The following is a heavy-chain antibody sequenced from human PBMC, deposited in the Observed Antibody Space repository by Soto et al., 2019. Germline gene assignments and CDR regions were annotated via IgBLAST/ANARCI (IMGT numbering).Heavy chain of an antibody. V-gene: IGHV3-49*03. Sequence: GGSLILSCTASGFTFCYYSMSWFRQAPGKGLEWVGFIRSKAYGGTTEYAASVKGRFTISRDDSKSIAYLQMNSLKTEDTAVYYCTRASESSLGYYDFWSGYYRYFDYWGQGTLVTVSS. J-gene: IGHJ4*02. CDR2: IRSKAYGGTT. CDR3: TRASESSLGYYDFWSGYYRYFDY. CDR1: GFTFCYYS. D-gene: IGHD3-3*01.